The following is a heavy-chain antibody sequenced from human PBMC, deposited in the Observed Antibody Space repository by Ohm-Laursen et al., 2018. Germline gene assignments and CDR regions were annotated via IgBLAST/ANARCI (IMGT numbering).Heavy chain of an antibody. J-gene: IGHJ3*02. V-gene: IGHV4-59*01. D-gene: IGHD1-26*01. CDR3: ERMTWEQTPDAFDI. CDR1: GGSFSGYY. CDR2: IYYSGST. Sequence: SETLSLTCAVYGGSFSGYYWSWIRQPPGKGLEWIGYIYYSGSTNYNPSLKSRVTISVDTSKNQFSLKLSSVTAADTAVYYCERMTWEQTPDAFDIWGQGTMVTVSS.